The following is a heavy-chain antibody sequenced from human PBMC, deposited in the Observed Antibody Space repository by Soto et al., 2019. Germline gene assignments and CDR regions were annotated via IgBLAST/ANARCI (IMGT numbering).Heavy chain of an antibody. CDR1: GYSFTSYW. D-gene: IGHD6-13*01. CDR2: IYPGDSDT. Sequence: PGESLKISCKGSGYSFTSYWIGWVRQMPGKGLEWMGIIYPGDSDTRYSPSFQGQVTISADKSISTAYLQWSSLKASDTAMYYCAISGIAAAGTNYFDYWGQGTLVTVSS. CDR3: AISGIAAAGTNYFDY. J-gene: IGHJ4*02. V-gene: IGHV5-51*01.